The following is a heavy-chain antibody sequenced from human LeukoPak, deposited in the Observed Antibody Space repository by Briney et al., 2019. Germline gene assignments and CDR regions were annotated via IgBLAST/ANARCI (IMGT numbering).Heavy chain of an antibody. CDR1: GGSSSSSQ. CDR3: ARSSSTGVAYFDY. V-gene: IGHV4-59*01. J-gene: IGHJ4*02. D-gene: IGHD2-8*02. CDR2: IYYSGST. Sequence: SETLSLTCTVTGGSSSSSQGSWIRQPPGKRLEWIGYIYYSGSTSYNPSLQSRVTISVDTSNNQFSLKLSSVTAADTAVYYCARSSSTGVAYFDYWGQGTLVTVSS.